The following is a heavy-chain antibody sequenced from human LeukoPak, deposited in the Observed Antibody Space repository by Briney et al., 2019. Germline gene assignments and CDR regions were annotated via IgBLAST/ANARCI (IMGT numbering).Heavy chain of an antibody. J-gene: IGHJ4*02. D-gene: IGHD3-3*01. CDR1: GDSLSSGYYY. Sequence: SETQSLTCTVSGDSLSSGYYYWSWIRQPPGKGLEWIGYIYYNGDTYYNPSLKSRVTISIDRSENQFSLKLNSVTAADTAVYYCARAPGAFCDYWGQGTLVTVSS. CDR2: IYYNGDT. V-gene: IGHV4-30-2*01. CDR3: ARAPGAFCDY.